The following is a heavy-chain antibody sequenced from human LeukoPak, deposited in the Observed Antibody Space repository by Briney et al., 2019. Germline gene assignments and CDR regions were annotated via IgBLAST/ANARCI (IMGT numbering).Heavy chain of an antibody. CDR1: GFSFSDYS. V-gene: IGHV3-74*01. J-gene: IGHJ4*02. D-gene: IGHD4-11*01. Sequence: GGSLRLSCAASGFSFSDYSMNWVRQAPGKGLEWVSGIKTDGSDRRYADFVTGRFTISRDNAKNTLFLQMNSLRAEDTAVYYCIRDFLTVTTNDYWGQGTLVTVSS. CDR3: IRDFLTVTTNDY. CDR2: IKTDGSDR.